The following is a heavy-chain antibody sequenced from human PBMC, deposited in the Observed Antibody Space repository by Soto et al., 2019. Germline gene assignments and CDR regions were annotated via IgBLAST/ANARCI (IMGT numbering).Heavy chain of an antibody. CDR2: ISAYNGNT. CDR3: ARATYIGFGSYLDY. CDR1: GYTLSSYG. V-gene: IGHV1-18*04. Sequence: ASVKVSCKTSGYTLSSYGINWLRQAPGQGLEWMGWISAYNGNTKHAEKVQDRVTLTRDTSTSTAYMELRSLTSDDRAIYYCARATYIGFGSYLDYWGQVTRVTVSS. J-gene: IGHJ4*02. D-gene: IGHD3-10*01.